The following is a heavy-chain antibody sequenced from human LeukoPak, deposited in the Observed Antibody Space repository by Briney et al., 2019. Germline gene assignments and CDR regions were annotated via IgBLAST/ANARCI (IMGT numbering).Heavy chain of an antibody. CDR2: MNPNSGNT. CDR3: ARDRPAVTPALPYYYYYGMDV. J-gene: IGHJ6*02. D-gene: IGHD2-2*01. V-gene: IGHV1-8*01. CDR1: GYTFTSYD. Sequence: ASVTVSCKASGYTFTSYDINWVRQATGQGLEWMGWMNPNSGNTGYAQKFQGRVTMTRNTSISTAYMELSSLRSEDTSVYYCARDRPAVTPALPYYYYYGMDVWGQGTTVTVSS.